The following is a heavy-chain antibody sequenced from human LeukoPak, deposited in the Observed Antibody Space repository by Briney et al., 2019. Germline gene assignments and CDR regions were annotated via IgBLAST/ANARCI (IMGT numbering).Heavy chain of an antibody. CDR1: GFTVSSNY. D-gene: IGHD3-10*02. CDR2: IYSDGNT. J-gene: IGHJ4*02. V-gene: IGHV3-66*01. CDR3: ARDLNSVRFDS. Sequence: GGSLRLSCAVSGFTVSSNYMSWVRQAPGRGLEWVSIIYSDGNTYYADSVKGRFTISRVNSKNMLYLQMNSLRAEDTAVYYCARDLNSVRFDSWGQGTLVTVSS.